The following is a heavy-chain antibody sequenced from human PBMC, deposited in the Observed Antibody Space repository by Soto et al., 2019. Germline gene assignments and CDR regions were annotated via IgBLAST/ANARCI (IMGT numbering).Heavy chain of an antibody. V-gene: IGHV3-23*01. J-gene: IGHJ4*02. CDR2: ISTSGGRP. D-gene: IGHD3-16*02. CDR1: GITFSNYA. Sequence: EVQLLESGGGLVQPGVSLRLSCTASGITFSNYAMSWVRQAPRKGLERVSSISTSGGRPYYADSVKGRFTISRDNSKNSLYVQMDSLRVEDTAVYYCAKDPDRYGYVWGTYRYIDHWGQGTLVTVSS. CDR3: AKDPDRYGYVWGTYRYIDH.